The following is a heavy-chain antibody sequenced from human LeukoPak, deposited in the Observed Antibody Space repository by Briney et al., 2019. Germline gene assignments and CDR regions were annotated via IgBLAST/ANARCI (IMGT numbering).Heavy chain of an antibody. J-gene: IGHJ4*02. D-gene: IGHD3-10*01. Sequence: GGSLRLSCAASGFTFSSYGMHWVRHAPGKGLEGVAVIWYDGSNKYYGDSVKGRFTISRDNSKNTLYLQMNSLRAEDTAVYYCASSVVGSGTFDYWGQGTLVTVSS. CDR3: ASSVVGSGTFDY. CDR1: GFTFSSYG. CDR2: IWYDGSNK. V-gene: IGHV3-33*01.